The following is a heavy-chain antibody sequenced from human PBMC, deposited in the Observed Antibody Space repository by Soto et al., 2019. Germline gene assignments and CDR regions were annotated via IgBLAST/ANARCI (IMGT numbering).Heavy chain of an antibody. Sequence: VQLVQSGAEVKKPGSSVKVSCKTSGVSFNNNGIGWVRQAPGHGLEWMGGVSPPFRTSNYARKFQGRISITADASTGTVTMELSSLTSEDTAQSYCARVLYYGSGSYSPYGMDVWGQGTTVTVSS. CDR2: VSPPFRTS. CDR1: GVSFNNNG. D-gene: IGHD3-10*01. V-gene: IGHV1-69*01. J-gene: IGHJ6*02. CDR3: ARVLYYGSGSYSPYGMDV.